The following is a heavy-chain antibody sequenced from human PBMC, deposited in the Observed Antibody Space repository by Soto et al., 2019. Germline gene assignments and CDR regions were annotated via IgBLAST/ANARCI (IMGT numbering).Heavy chain of an antibody. J-gene: IGHJ6*02. CDR2: IYTSGST. D-gene: IGHD2-2*01. CDR3: ARDGPVVVPQTGRYGMDV. Sequence: PSETLSLTGTVSGGSISSYYWSWIRQPAGKGLEWIGRIYTSGSTNYNPSLKSRVTMSVDTSKNQFSLKLSSVTSADTAVYYCARDGPVVVPQTGRYGMDVWGQGTTVTVSS. V-gene: IGHV4-4*07. CDR1: GGSISSYY.